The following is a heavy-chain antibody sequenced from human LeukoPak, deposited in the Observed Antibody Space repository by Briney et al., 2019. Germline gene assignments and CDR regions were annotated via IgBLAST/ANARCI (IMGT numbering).Heavy chain of an antibody. CDR3: ARDAYGYGDPYYFDY. CDR1: GGSISGSISGTY. D-gene: IGHD4-17*01. J-gene: IGHJ4*02. V-gene: IGHV4-4*07. CDR2: IHSSGST. Sequence: SETLSLTCTVSGGSISGSISGTYWSRVRQPAGKGLEWIGRIHSSGSTKYNPSLKSRVTMSVDTSKNQLFLRLTSVTAADTAVYYCARDAYGYGDPYYFDYWGQGTLVTVSS.